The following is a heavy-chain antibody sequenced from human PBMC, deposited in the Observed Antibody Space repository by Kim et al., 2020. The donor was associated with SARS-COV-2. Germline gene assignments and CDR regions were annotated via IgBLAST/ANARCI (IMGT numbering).Heavy chain of an antibody. V-gene: IGHV1-69*13. CDR3: ARSGYSYSSSWYLSGSVATTADY. Sequence: SVKVSCKASGGTFSSYAISWVRQAPGQGLEWMGGIIPIFGTANYAQKFQGRVTITADESTSTAYMELSSLRSEDTAVYYCARSGYSYSSSWYLSGSVATTADYWGQGTLVTVSS. J-gene: IGHJ4*02. CDR1: GGTFSSYA. CDR2: IIPIFGTA. D-gene: IGHD6-13*01.